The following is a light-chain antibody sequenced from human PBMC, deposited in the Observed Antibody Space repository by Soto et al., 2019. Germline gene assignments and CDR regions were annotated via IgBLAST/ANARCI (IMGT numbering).Light chain of an antibody. Sequence: ELVLTQSPATLSLSPGESATLSCRASQSVSSYLAWYQQKTGQAPRLPIYDESNRATGIPDRLSGSGSGTDLNLTISRLEPEDFAVYYCQQRSNWPITFGQGTRLEIK. J-gene: IGKJ5*01. CDR3: QQRSNWPIT. CDR1: QSVSSY. CDR2: DES. V-gene: IGKV3-11*01.